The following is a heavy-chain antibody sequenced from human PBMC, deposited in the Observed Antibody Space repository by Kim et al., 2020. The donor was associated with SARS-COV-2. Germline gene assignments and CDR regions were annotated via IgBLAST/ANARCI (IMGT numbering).Heavy chain of an antibody. CDR1: GFIFSSYA. CDR3: AKGRFTSGRSQDYAD. V-gene: IGHV3-23*01. CDR2: IGGSGDTR. J-gene: IGHJ4*02. D-gene: IGHD1-26*01. Sequence: GGSLRLSCAASGFIFSSYAMSWVRQAPGQGLEWVSAIGGSGDTRYYTDSVKGRFTISKDNSKNTLYLQMNRLRVEDTAIYYCAKGRFTSGRSQDYADWGQGTLVTVSS.